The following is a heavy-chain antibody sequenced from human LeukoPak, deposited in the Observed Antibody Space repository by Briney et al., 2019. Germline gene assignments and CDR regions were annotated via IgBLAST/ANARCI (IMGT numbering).Heavy chain of an antibody. J-gene: IGHJ6*02. V-gene: IGHV3-33*01. Sequence: PGGSLRLSCAASGFAFSSYGMHWVRQAPGKGLEWVAVIWYDGSNKYYADSVKGRFTISRDDSKNTLYLQMNSLRAEDTAVYYCARGRDYGSGVEDVWGQGTTVTVSS. CDR2: IWYDGSNK. D-gene: IGHD3-10*01. CDR3: ARGRDYGSGVEDV. CDR1: GFAFSSYG.